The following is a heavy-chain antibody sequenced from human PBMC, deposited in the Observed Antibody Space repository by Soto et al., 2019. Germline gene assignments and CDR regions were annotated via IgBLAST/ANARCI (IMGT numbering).Heavy chain of an antibody. CDR2: ITSSSTI. Sequence: RRLSCAASGFTFSDYFMSWIRQAPGKGLEWVSYITSSSTIYYADSVKGRFTISRDNAKNSLFLQMNSLRAEDTAVYYCARDWNSNDWGQGTLVTVSS. D-gene: IGHD1-7*01. CDR1: GFTFSDYF. V-gene: IGHV3-11*01. J-gene: IGHJ4*02. CDR3: ARDWNSND.